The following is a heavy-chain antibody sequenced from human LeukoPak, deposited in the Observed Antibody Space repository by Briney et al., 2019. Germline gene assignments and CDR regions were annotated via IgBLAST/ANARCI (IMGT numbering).Heavy chain of an antibody. Sequence: GGSLGLSCAASGFTFSDYYMSWIRQAPGKGLEWVSYISSSGSTIYYADSVKGRFTISRDNAKNSLYLQMNSLGAEDTAVYYCAGDYGDYERYFDYWGQGTLVTVSS. CDR1: GFTFSDYY. J-gene: IGHJ4*02. CDR2: ISSSGSTI. CDR3: AGDYGDYERYFDY. D-gene: IGHD4-17*01. V-gene: IGHV3-11*01.